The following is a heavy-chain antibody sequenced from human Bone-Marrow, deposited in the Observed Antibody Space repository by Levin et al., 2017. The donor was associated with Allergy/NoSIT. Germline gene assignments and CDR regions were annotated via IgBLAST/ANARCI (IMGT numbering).Heavy chain of an antibody. V-gene: IGHV4-31*03. CDR1: GGAISGGYY. D-gene: IGHD4-17*01. Sequence: SETLSLTCSVSGGAISGGYYWNWIRQHPGKGLEWIGYIHNSGATYYNPSLESRVSISMDTSQNQLSLKLTAVTAADTAFYCCARGDYGDPLVFDYWGQGAQVTVSS. CDR3: ARGDYGDPLVFDY. J-gene: IGHJ4*02. CDR2: IHNSGAT.